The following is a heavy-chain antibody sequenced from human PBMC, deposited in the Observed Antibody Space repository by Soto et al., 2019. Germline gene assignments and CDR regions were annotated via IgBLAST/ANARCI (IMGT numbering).Heavy chain of an antibody. J-gene: IGHJ4*02. Sequence: EVQLVQSGAEVKKPGESLRISCKGSGYRFSNDWISWVRQMPGKGLEWMGRIDPGDSFTNYSPSFQGHVTISVNKAINTASLQWSSLKASDTAMYYCARQPPASAAHDWGQGTLVTVSS. CDR1: GYRFSNDW. D-gene: IGHD2-2*01. CDR2: IDPGDSFT. CDR3: ARQPPASAAHD. V-gene: IGHV5-10-1*01.